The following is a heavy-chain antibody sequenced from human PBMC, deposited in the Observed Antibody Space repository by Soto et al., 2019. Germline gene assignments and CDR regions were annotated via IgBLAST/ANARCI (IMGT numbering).Heavy chain of an antibody. D-gene: IGHD2-2*01. CDR2: VNRDGSTT. Sequence: WGSLRLSCSASVFTFSTYWMHWVRQAPGKGLVWVSRVNRDGSTTTYADSVNGRFTVSRDNAKNTLYLQMNSLRADDTAVYYCARSLSTSPDYWGQGTLVTVSS. V-gene: IGHV3-74*01. CDR3: ARSLSTSPDY. J-gene: IGHJ4*02. CDR1: VFTFSTYW.